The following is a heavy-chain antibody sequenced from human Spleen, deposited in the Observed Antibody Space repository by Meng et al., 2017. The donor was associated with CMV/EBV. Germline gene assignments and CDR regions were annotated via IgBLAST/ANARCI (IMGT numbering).Heavy chain of an antibody. CDR3: ARLGDGYNENYYYGMDV. V-gene: IGHV5-51*01. J-gene: IGHJ6*02. Sequence: GGSLRLSCKGSGYSFTSYWIGWVRQMPGKGLEWMGITYPGDSDTRYSPSFQGQVTISADKSISTAYLQWSSLKASDTAMYYCARLGDGYNENYYYGMDVWGQGTTVTVSS. CDR1: GYSFTSYW. D-gene: IGHD5-24*01. CDR2: TYPGDSDT.